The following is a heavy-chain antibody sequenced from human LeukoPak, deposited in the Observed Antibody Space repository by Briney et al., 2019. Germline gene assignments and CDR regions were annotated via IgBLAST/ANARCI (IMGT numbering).Heavy chain of an antibody. CDR3: ARYVGYCSGGSCYSENWFDP. CDR2: IYYSGST. D-gene: IGHD2-15*01. V-gene: IGHV4-39*07. J-gene: IGHJ5*02. Sequence: SETLSLTCTVSGGSISRSDYYWAWIRQPPGKGLEWIGSIYYSGSTYYYPSLKSRVTISVDTSKNQFSLKLSSVTAADTAVYYCARYVGYCSGGSCYSENWFDPWGQGTLVTVSS. CDR1: GGSISRSDYY.